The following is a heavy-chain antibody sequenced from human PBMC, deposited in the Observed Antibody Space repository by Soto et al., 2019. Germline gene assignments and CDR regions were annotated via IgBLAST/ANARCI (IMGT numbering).Heavy chain of an antibody. V-gene: IGHV1-69*13. CDR1: GGTFSSSA. Sequence: SVKVSCEASGGTFSSSAINWGRQAPGQGLEWMGGIIPIFGTANYAQKFQGRVTITADESTSTAYMELSSLRSEDTAVFYCASVYDGSLPRRDAFDFWGQGTFVTV. J-gene: IGHJ3*01. CDR3: ASVYDGSLPRRDAFDF. D-gene: IGHD3-22*01. CDR2: IIPIFGTA.